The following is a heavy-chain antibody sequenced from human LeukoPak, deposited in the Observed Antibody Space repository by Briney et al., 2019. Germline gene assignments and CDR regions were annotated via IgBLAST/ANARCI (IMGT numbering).Heavy chain of an antibody. CDR3: ARDSSWGYSSGWFDY. CDR1: GFTFSSHS. V-gene: IGHV3-48*02. D-gene: IGHD6-19*01. J-gene: IGHJ5*01. CDR2: ISTSSSSI. Sequence: GGSLRLSCAASGFTFSSHSMNWVRQAPGKGLEWVSYISTSSSSIYHADSVKGRFTISRNNAKNSLYLQMNSLRDEDTAVYYCARDSSWGYSSGWFDYWGQGTLVTVSS.